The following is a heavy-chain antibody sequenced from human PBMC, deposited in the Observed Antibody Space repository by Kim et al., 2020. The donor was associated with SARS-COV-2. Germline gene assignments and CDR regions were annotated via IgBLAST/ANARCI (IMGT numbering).Heavy chain of an antibody. J-gene: IGHJ4*02. Sequence: VKGRFTISRDNSKNTLYLQMNSLRAEDTAVYYCARWGLDSSGYYPVGFDYWGQGTLVTVSS. V-gene: IGHV3-53*01. D-gene: IGHD3-22*01. CDR3: ARWGLDSSGYYPVGFDY.